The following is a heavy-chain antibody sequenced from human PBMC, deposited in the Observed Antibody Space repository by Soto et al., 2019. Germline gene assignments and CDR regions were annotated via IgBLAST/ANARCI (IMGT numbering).Heavy chain of an antibody. CDR2: MYYTGTT. CDR1: GGSISSGTSY. CDR3: AIVRPTNNWYSFDV. V-gene: IGHV4-39*01. D-gene: IGHD1-1*01. Sequence: QLRLQESGPGLVRPSEPLSLTCTVSGGSISSGTSYWGWIRQSPGKGLEWIGSMYYTGTTDYNSSLKSRATISVDMSKNQVSLKLSSVTAADTAVYFCAIVRPTNNWYSFDVWGQGSLVTVS. J-gene: IGHJ3*01.